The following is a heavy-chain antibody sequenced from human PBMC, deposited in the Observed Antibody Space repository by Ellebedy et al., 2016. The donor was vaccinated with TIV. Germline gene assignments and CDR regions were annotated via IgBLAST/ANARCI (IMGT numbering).Heavy chain of an antibody. J-gene: IGHJ3*01. CDR3: ARDDDRLGNGLDV. V-gene: IGHV3-7*01. CDR1: GFTFSIYW. CDR2: INPDGSAK. D-gene: IGHD3-9*01. Sequence: GGSLRLXCAASGFTFSIYWMGWARQAPGKGLQWMGHINPDGSAKYYVGSVEGRSTISRDNSKNTLFLQMNSLRAEDTAVYYCARDDDRLGNGLDVWGQGTTATVSS.